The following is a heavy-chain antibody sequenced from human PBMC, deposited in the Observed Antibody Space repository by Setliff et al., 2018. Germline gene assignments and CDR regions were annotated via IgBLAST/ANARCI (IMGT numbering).Heavy chain of an antibody. CDR2: IYPNTGDT. D-gene: IGHD1-1*01. CDR1: GYTFSDYY. Sequence: GASVKVSCKASGYTFSDYYMHWIRQAPGQGPEWMGWIYPNTGDTKFAQQFQVGVTMTADTAITTVYMELNSLISEDTAVYLCARDSVTLGQLERRGGFRYYDMDVWGQGTMVTVSS. CDR3: ARDSVTLGQLERRGGFRYYDMDV. V-gene: IGHV1-2*02. J-gene: IGHJ6*02.